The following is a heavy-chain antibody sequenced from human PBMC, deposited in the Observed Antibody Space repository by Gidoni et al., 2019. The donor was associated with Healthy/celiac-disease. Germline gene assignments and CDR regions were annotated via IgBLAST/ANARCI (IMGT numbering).Heavy chain of an antibody. CDR3: TADRVITFGGVIVISFGY. J-gene: IGHJ4*02. Sequence: EVQLVESGGGLVKPGGSLRLSCAASGFTFSNVWLSWVRQAPGKGLEWVGRIKSKTDGGRTDYTAPVKGRFTISRDDSKNTLYLQMNSLKTEDTAVYYWTADRVITFGGVIVISFGYWGQGTLVTVSS. V-gene: IGHV3-15*01. CDR1: GFTFSNVW. D-gene: IGHD3-16*02. CDR2: IKSKTDGGRT.